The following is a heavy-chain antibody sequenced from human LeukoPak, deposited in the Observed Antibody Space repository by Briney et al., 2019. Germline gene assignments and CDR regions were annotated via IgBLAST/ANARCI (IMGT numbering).Heavy chain of an antibody. V-gene: IGHV4-4*07. D-gene: IGHD1-14*01. CDR1: GGSFSNYY. Sequence: SETLSLTCTVSGGSFSNYYWSWIRQPAGKGLEWIGRIYTSGSTNYNPPVKSRVTMSVDTSNNQFSLKLTFVTAADTAVYYCARQPPQYYGMDVWGQGTTVTVSS. CDR2: IYTSGST. J-gene: IGHJ6*02. CDR3: ARQPPQYYGMDV.